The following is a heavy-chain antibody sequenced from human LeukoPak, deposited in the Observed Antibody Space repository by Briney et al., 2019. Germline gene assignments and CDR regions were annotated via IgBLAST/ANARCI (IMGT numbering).Heavy chain of an antibody. J-gene: IGHJ4*02. CDR2: IYITGNT. Sequence: SQTLSLTCTVSGGSISSGGYYWSWIRQPPGKGLEWIGYIYITGNTNYSPSLKSRVTMSLDTSKNQFSLKLSSVTATDTAVYYCARHPFFNPFDYWGLGTLVTVSS. CDR1: GGSISSGGYY. V-gene: IGHV4-61*09. D-gene: IGHD1-14*01. CDR3: ARHPFFNPFDY.